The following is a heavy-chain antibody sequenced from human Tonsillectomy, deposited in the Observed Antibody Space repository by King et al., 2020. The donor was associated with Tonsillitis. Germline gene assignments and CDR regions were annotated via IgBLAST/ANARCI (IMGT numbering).Heavy chain of an antibody. J-gene: IGHJ5*01. CDR3: ARMSAGGYNWFDS. Sequence: VQLVESGAEIKKPGESLKISCKDSGYNFNVYWIAWVRQVPGKGLEWMGTIFPGDSDTRYSPSFQGQVTMSVDQSNNTAHLQWNRLKASDTAIYYCARMSAGGYNWFDSWGQGTRVTVSS. V-gene: IGHV5-51*01. D-gene: IGHD2-15*01. CDR2: IFPGDSDT. CDR1: GYNFNVYW.